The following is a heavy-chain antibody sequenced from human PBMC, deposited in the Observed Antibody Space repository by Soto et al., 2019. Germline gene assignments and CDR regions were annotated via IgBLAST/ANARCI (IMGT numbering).Heavy chain of an antibody. CDR3: AKDQSGAADI. Sequence: QVQLQESGPGLVEPSETLSLTCTVSGASIRTYSWSWIRQSAGKGLEWIGHMYTNGRTNYIPSLKGRITMSVDTSKNQFSLNLKFVTVADTAVYFCAKDQSGAADIWGQGTMVTVS. J-gene: IGHJ3*02. CDR2: MYTNGRT. D-gene: IGHD7-27*01. V-gene: IGHV4-4*07. CDR1: GASIRTYS.